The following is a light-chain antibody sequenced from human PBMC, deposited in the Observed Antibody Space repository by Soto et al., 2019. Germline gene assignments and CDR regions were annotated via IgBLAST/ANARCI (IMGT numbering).Light chain of an antibody. CDR3: TSYTSSITYV. J-gene: IGLJ1*01. Sequence: QSVLTQPASVSGSPGQSITISCTGTSSDVGGYNYVSWYQQHPGEAPKLMIYEVSNRPSGVSNRFSGSKSGNTASLTISGLQAEDEADYYYTSYTSSITYVFGTGTKVTVL. V-gene: IGLV2-14*01. CDR1: SSDVGGYNY. CDR2: EVS.